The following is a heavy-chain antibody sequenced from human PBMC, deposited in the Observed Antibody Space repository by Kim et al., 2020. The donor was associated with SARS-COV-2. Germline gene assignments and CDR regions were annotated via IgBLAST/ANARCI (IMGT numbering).Heavy chain of an antibody. CDR2: IYHSGST. CDR1: GYSISSGYY. CDR3: ARVPRVLRYFDSGTETKFDY. V-gene: IGHV4-38-2*02. J-gene: IGHJ4*02. Sequence: SETLSLTCTVSGYSISSGYYWGWIRQPPGKGLEWIGSIYHSGSTYYNPSLKSRVTISVDTSKNQFSLKLSSVTAADTAVYYCARVPRVLRYFDSGTETKFDYWGQGTLVTVSS. D-gene: IGHD3-9*01.